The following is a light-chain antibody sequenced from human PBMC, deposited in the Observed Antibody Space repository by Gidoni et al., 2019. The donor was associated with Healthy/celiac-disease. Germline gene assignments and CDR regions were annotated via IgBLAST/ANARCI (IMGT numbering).Light chain of an antibody. CDR2: AAS. Sequence: DVQMTQSPSSLSATVGDRVTITCRASQSLDRFLNWYQQIPGNAPKLLLYAASTLQSGVPSRFSGSGSGTQFTLTITSLHPEDSATYFCQQSQGTPWTFGQGTKVEIK. J-gene: IGKJ1*01. V-gene: IGKV1-39*01. CDR3: QQSQGTPWT. CDR1: QSLDRF.